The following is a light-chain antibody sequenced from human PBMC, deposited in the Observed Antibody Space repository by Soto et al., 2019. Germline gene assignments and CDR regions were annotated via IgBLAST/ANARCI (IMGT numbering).Light chain of an antibody. CDR1: QSVSSNF. CDR2: HTS. Sequence: EIVLTQSPGTLSLSPGERGTLSCRASQSVSSNFLAWYQQKPGQAPRLLIYHTSNRAAGIPARFSGSGSGTDFTLTISSLEPEDFAVYYCQQYGSSPRTFGQGTKVDIK. J-gene: IGKJ1*01. CDR3: QQYGSSPRT. V-gene: IGKV3-20*01.